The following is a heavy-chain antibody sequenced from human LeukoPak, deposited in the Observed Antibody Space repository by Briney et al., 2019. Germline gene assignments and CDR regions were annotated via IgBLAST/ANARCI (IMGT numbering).Heavy chain of an antibody. CDR1: GGSFSGYY. CDR2: INHSGST. Sequence: SETLSLTCAVYGGSFSGYYWSWIRQPPGKGLEWIGEINHSGSTNYNPSLKSRVTISVDTSKNQFSLKLSSVTAADTAVYYCATVAGGGYDAPYYFDYWGQGTLVTASS. D-gene: IGHD5-12*01. CDR3: ATVAGGGYDAPYYFDY. J-gene: IGHJ4*02. V-gene: IGHV4-34*01.